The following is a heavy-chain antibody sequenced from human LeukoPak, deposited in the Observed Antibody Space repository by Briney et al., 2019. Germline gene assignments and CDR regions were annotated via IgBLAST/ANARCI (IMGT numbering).Heavy chain of an antibody. V-gene: IGHV4-59*01. CDR2: IYYSGST. CDR3: ARFVKNYYYYGMDV. J-gene: IGHJ6*02. CDR1: GGSISSYY. Sequence: KPSETLSLTCTVSGGSISSYYWSWIRQPPGKGLEWIGYIYYSGSTNYNPSLKSRDTISVDTSKNQFSLKLSSVTAADTAVYYCARFVKNYYYYGMDVWGQGTTVTVSS.